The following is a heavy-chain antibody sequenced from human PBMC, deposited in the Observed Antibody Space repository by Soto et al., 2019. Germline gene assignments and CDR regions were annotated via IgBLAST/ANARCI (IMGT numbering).Heavy chain of an antibody. CDR3: ARGQRFSDWFDP. D-gene: IGHD3-3*01. CDR1: GGTISGYY. J-gene: IGHJ5*02. V-gene: IGHV4-4*07. Sequence: PSETLSLTCSVSGGTISGYYWTWIRQPAGKGLEWIGRIYSSGNTKYSPSLQSRVTMSLGTSNNQFSLRLTSVTAADTAVYYCARGQRFSDWFDPWGQGTLVTVSS. CDR2: IYSSGNT.